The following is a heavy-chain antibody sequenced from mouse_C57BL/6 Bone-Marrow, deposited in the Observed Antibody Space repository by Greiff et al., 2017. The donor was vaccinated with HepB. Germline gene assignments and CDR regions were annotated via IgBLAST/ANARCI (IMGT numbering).Heavy chain of an antibody. CDR2: IHPTSGST. Sequence: QVQLQQPGAELVKPGASVKLSCKASGYTFTSYWMHWVKQRPGQGLEWIGMIHPTSGSTNYNEKFKSKATLTVDKSSSTAYMQLSSLTSEDSAGYYGANQSPAKGNYGGQGTTLTVSA. V-gene: IGHV1-64*01. J-gene: IGHJ2*01. CDR1: GYTFTSYW. D-gene: IGHD1-2*01. CDR3: ANQSPAKGNY.